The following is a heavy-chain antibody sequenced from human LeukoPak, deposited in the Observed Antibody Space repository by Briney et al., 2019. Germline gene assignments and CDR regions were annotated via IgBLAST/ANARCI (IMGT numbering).Heavy chain of an antibody. V-gene: IGHV4-39*07. J-gene: IGHJ6*03. CDR2: IFHSGST. Sequence: SETLSLTCTVSGGSITSSSYYWGWIRQPPGKGLEWIGTIFHSGSTYSNPSLKSRVTISVDTSKNQFSLNLSSVTAADTAVYYCARVGYYPDYYMDVWGKGTTVTVSS. CDR3: ARVGYYPDYYMDV. D-gene: IGHD2-21*01. CDR1: GGSITSSSYY.